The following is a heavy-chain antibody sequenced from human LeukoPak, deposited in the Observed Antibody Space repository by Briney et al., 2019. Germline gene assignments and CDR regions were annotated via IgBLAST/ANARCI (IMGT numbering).Heavy chain of an antibody. CDR1: GYTFTGYY. Sequence: ASVKVSCKASGYTFTGYYMHWVRQAPGQGLEWMGWIDSNSGGTNYAQKFQGRVTMTRDTSISTAYMELSRLRSDDTAVYYCARYCINGVCYMDYWGQGTLVTVSS. V-gene: IGHV1-2*02. D-gene: IGHD2-8*01. J-gene: IGHJ4*02. CDR3: ARYCINGVCYMDY. CDR2: IDSNSGGT.